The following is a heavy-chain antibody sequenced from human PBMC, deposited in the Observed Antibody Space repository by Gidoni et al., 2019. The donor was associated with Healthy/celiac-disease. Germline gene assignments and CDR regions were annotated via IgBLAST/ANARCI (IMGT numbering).Heavy chain of an antibody. Sequence: QVQLVESGGGVVQPGRSLRLSCAASGFTFSSYGMHWVRQAPGTGLEWVAVISYDGSNKYYADSVKGRFTISRDNSKNTLYLQMNSLRAEDTAVYYCAKDLGRQWLLNFQHWGQGTLVTVSS. J-gene: IGHJ1*01. V-gene: IGHV3-30*18. CDR3: AKDLGRQWLLNFQH. CDR1: GFTFSSYG. CDR2: ISYDGSNK. D-gene: IGHD6-19*01.